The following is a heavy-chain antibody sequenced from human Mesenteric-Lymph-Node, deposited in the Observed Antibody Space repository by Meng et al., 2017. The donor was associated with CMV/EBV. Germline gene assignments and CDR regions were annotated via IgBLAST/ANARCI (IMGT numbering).Heavy chain of an antibody. D-gene: IGHD3-3*01. V-gene: IGHV3-21*01. CDR2: ISVSSRYI. CDR3: ARGVSFWSGYSRHNWFDP. J-gene: IGHJ5*02. Sequence: GESLKISCAASGFSLSNYGLNWVRQAPGKGLEWVSSISVSSRYIFYADSVKGRFTISRDNARNSLYLQMNGLRAEDTAVYYCARGVSFWSGYSRHNWFDPWGQGTLVTVSS. CDR1: GFSLSNYG.